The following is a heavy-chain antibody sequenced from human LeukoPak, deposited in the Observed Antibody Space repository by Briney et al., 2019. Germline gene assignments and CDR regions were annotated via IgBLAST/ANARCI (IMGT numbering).Heavy chain of an antibody. CDR1: GYSFTSYC. CDR3: ARLSDRSGYSDP. V-gene: IGHV5-51*01. Sequence: GESLKFSCEGSGYSFTSYCNGWLRQMPGKRLEWMAIIYPGNSDTRYSPSFQGQVTLSAEESISPAYLQWSSLKDSDTAMYYCARLSDRSGYSDPWGQGILVTVSS. D-gene: IGHD3-22*01. J-gene: IGHJ5*02. CDR2: IYPGNSDT.